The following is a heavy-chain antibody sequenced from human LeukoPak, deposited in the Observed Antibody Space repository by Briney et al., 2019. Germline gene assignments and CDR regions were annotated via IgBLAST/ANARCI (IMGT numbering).Heavy chain of an antibody. CDR2: ISGGSGGST. CDR1: GFTFSTYA. Sequence: PGGSLRLSCAASGFTFSTYAMSWVRQAPGKGLQWVSGISGGSGGSTYYADSVKGRFTISRDNSKNTLYLQMNSLRAEDTAVYYCAKDKGVRSSSVGDYFDYWGQGTRVTVSS. V-gene: IGHV3-23*01. CDR3: AKDKGVRSSSVGDYFDY. J-gene: IGHJ4*02. D-gene: IGHD6-6*01.